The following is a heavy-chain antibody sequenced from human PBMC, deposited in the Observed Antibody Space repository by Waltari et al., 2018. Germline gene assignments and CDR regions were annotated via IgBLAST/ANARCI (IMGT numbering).Heavy chain of an antibody. D-gene: IGHD1-26*01. Sequence: SSGINWVRQAPGQGLEWMGWISAYNGNTNYAQKLQGRVTMTTDTSTSTAYMELRSLRSDDTAVYYCARALLGGTRRVDYWGQGTLVTVSS. CDR3: ARALLGGTRRVDY. V-gene: IGHV1-18*01. CDR1: SSG. CDR2: ISAYNGNT. J-gene: IGHJ4*02.